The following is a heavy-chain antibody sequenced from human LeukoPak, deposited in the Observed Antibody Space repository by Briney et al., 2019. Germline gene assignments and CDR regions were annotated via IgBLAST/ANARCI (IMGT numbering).Heavy chain of an antibody. V-gene: IGHV4-39*01. CDR3: VRHEHNPQFDP. J-gene: IGHJ5*02. D-gene: IGHD1-14*01. CDR1: GGSISSPNYY. Sequence: SGSLSLTCTVSGGSISSPNYYWAWVRQPPGKGQEWIGSISYSVSAHYYPSLESRVTISIDTSKNQFSLKLSSVTAADTAVYYCVRHEHNPQFDPWGQGTLVTVSS. CDR2: ISYSVSA.